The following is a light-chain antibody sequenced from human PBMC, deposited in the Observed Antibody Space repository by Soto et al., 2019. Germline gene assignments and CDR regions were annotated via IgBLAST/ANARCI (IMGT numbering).Light chain of an antibody. CDR3: QQYGSSPGT. J-gene: IGKJ1*01. CDR1: QSVSSSY. V-gene: IGKV3-20*01. Sequence: EIVLTQSPGTLSLSPGERGTLSCRASQSVSSSYLAWYQKKPGQAXRVLIYGASSRATGIPDRFSGSGSGTDLTITISRLESEDFEVYYCQQYGSSPGTFGQGTKVDIK. CDR2: GAS.